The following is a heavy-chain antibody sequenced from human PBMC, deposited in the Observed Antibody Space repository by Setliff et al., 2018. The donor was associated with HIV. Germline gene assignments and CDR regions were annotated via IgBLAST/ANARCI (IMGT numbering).Heavy chain of an antibody. CDR2: ISSGRIYT. CDR1: GFTFSDHY. J-gene: IGHJ4*02. Sequence: GESLKISCAASGFTFSDHYMTWIRQAPGKGLEWISFISSGRIYTNYADSVKGRFTISRDDAKNSLYLEINSLRVEDTAVYYCARVGLWSHYSPDYWGQGTLVTVSS. D-gene: IGHD3-3*01. CDR3: ARVGLWSHYSPDY. V-gene: IGHV3-11*05.